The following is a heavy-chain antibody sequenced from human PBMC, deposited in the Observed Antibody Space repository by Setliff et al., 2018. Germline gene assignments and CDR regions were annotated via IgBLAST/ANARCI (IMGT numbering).Heavy chain of an antibody. V-gene: IGHV1-69*13. CDR3: ATSYSGSYYGY. J-gene: IGHJ4*02. Sequence: GASVKVSCKASGYTFTSYDINWVRQAPGQGLEWMGGIIPIFGTANYAQKFQGRVTITADESTSTAYMELSSLRSEDTAVYYCATSYSGSYYGYWGQGTLVTVSS. D-gene: IGHD1-26*01. CDR1: GYTFTSYD. CDR2: IIPIFGTA.